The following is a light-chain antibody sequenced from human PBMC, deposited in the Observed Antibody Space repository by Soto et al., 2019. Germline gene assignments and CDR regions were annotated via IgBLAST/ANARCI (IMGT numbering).Light chain of an antibody. CDR2: GAS. CDR1: QSLRSN. J-gene: IGKJ1*01. Sequence: EIVMTQSPATLSVSPGERATLSCRASQSLRSNLAWFQQKPGQAPRLLIYGASTRAAGIPARFSGSGSGAEFTLTISSLQSEDFAVYYCQQYNNWHQTFGQGTKVEIK. V-gene: IGKV3-15*01. CDR3: QQYNNWHQT.